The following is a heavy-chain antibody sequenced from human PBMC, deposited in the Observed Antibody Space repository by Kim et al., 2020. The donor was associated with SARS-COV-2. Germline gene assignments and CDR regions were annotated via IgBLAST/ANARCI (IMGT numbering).Heavy chain of an antibody. V-gene: IGHV3-74*01. D-gene: IGHD3-16*02. Sequence: GGSLRLSCAASGFTFSSYWMHWVRQAPGPVLVWVSRINSDGSRISYADSVKGRFTISRDNAKNTLYLQMNSLRAEDTAVYYCARGHLGELSSNDYWGQGTLVTVSS. CDR3: ARGHLGELSSNDY. J-gene: IGHJ4*02. CDR2: INSDGSRI. CDR1: GFTFSSYW.